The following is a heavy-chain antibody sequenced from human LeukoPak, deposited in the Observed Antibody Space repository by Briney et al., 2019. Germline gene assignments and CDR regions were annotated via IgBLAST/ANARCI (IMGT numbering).Heavy chain of an antibody. D-gene: IGHD5-24*01. CDR3: ARDNSVRDEAWWFNS. CDR1: GYTFTSNY. J-gene: IGHJ5*01. Sequence: SVKVSYKAFGYTFTSNYLLCVRHAPGQGPEWMVVLSPSGGSTTYAQKLQRRVTLTRDMSPSTHYLALSSLICEDTAVLHCARDNSVRDEAWWFNSWGQGTQVTVSA. CDR2: LSPSGGST. V-gene: IGHV1-46*01.